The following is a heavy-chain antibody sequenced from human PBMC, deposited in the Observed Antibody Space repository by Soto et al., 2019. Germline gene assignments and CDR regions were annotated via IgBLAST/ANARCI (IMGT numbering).Heavy chain of an antibody. CDR2: IYPGDSDI. CDR1: GYSFTSYW. Sequence: GEALKISCKGSGYSFTSYWIAWVRQVPGKGLELMGVIYPGDSDIRYSPSFQGQVTISVDKSTSTAYLQWSNLKASDTAIYYCASPQSMGSRYIGADVWGQGTTVNGSS. CDR3: ASPQSMGSRYIGADV. V-gene: IGHV5-51*01. J-gene: IGHJ6*02. D-gene: IGHD1-1*01.